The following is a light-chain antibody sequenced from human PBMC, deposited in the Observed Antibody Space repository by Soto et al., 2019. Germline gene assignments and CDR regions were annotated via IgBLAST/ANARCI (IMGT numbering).Light chain of an antibody. Sequence: QSALTQPASVSGSPGQSITISCTGTSSDVGGYNYVSWYQQHPGKAPKLMIYEVSKRPSGVPDRFSGSKSGNTASLTVSGLQAEDEADYYCSSYAGRNNLVFGGGTQLPS. CDR1: SSDVGGYNY. CDR2: EVS. CDR3: SSYAGRNNLV. V-gene: IGLV2-8*01. J-gene: IGLJ2*01.